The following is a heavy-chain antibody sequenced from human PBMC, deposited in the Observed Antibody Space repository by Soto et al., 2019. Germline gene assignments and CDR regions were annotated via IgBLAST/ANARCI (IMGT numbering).Heavy chain of an antibody. CDR2: IYYSGST. Sequence: PGNGLEWIGYIYYSGSTYYNPSLKSRVTISVDTSKNQFSLKLSSVTAADTAVYYCARGGNRFLEWLSNGLDSWGQGILVTVSS. CDR3: ARGGNRFLEWLSNGLDS. V-gene: IGHV4-31*02. D-gene: IGHD3-3*01. J-gene: IGHJ5*01.